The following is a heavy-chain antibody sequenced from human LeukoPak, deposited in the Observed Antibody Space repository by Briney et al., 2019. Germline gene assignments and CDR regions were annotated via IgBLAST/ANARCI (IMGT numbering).Heavy chain of an antibody. CDR1: GFTFSSYS. J-gene: IGHJ4*02. Sequence: GGSLRLSCAASGFTFSSYSMNRVRQAPGKGLEWVSSISSSSSYIYYADSVKGRFTISRDNAKNSLYLQMNSLRAEDTAVYYCARDRDAVTTGIFDYWGQGTPVTVSS. CDR3: ARDRDAVTTGIFDY. CDR2: ISSSSSYI. D-gene: IGHD4-17*01. V-gene: IGHV3-21*01.